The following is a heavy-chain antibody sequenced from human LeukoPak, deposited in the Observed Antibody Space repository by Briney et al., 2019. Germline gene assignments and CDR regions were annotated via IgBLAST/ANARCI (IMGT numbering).Heavy chain of an antibody. CDR3: ARDPYSSGWYGGLGYYYYYYMDV. J-gene: IGHJ6*03. Sequence: ASVKVSCKASGYTFTGYYMHWVRQAPGQGLEWMGWINPNSGGTNYAQKFQGRVTMTRDTSISTAYMELSRLRSDDTAVYYCARDPYSSGWYGGLGYYYYYYMDVWGKGTTVTISS. CDR2: INPNSGGT. D-gene: IGHD6-19*01. V-gene: IGHV1-2*02. CDR1: GYTFTGYY.